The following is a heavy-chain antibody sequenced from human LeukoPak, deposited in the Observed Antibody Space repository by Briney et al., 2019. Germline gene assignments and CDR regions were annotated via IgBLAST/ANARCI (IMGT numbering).Heavy chain of an antibody. J-gene: IGHJ6*02. CDR1: GFTFSSYW. V-gene: IGHV3-74*01. CDR2: INSDGSST. D-gene: IGHD3-22*01. Sequence: GGSLRLSCAASGFTFSSYWMHWVRQAPGKGLVWVSRINSDGSSTSYADSVKSRFTISRDNAKNTLYLQMNSLRAEDTAVYYCARDRSNYYDSSGYLRGYSYGMDVWGQGTTVTVSS. CDR3: ARDRSNYYDSSGYLRGYSYGMDV.